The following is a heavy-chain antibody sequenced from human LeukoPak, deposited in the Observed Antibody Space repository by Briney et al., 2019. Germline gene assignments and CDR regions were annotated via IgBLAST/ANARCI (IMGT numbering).Heavy chain of an antibody. CDR2: IKSKTDGGTT. D-gene: IGHD6-19*01. J-gene: IGHJ6*03. V-gene: IGHV3-15*01. Sequence: GGSLRLSCAASGFTFSNAWMSWVRQAPGKGLEWVGRIKSKTDGGTTDYAAPVKGRFTISRDDSKNTLYLQMSSLKTEDTAVYYCTTDQGSGWYYYYYMDVWGKGTTATVSS. CDR1: GFTFSNAW. CDR3: TTDQGSGWYYYYYMDV.